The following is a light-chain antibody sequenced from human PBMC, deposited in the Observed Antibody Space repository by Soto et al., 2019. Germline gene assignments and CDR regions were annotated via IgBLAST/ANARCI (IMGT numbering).Light chain of an antibody. CDR2: EVS. V-gene: IGLV2-14*01. CDR3: SSYTSRSXPFV. Sequence: QSVLTQPASVSGSPVQSITISCTGTSRDVCGYNYVSWYQKHPGKDPKLRIDEVSNRPSGFSNRFSGSKSGNTASLTISGLQAEDEADYYCSSYTSRSXPFVFGTGTKVXV. CDR1: SRDVCGYNY. J-gene: IGLJ1*01.